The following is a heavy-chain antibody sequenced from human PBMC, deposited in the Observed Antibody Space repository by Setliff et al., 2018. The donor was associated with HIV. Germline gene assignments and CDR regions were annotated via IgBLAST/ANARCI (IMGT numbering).Heavy chain of an antibody. Sequence: GSLRLSCVASGLTFNRYWMSWVRQVPGKGLEWVSNTKYDGSESYYVDSVKGRFTISRDNAKNSLYLQMNSLRAEDTAVYFCARGRGESRTNYFDYWGQGSLVTVSS. V-gene: IGHV3-7*03. J-gene: IGHJ4*02. CDR2: TKYDGSES. CDR1: GLTFNRYW. CDR3: ARGRGESRTNYFDY.